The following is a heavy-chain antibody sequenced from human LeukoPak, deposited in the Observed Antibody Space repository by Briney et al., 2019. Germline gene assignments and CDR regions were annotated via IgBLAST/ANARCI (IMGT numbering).Heavy chain of an antibody. Sequence: SGTLSLTCAVSGDSISSSHWWTWVRQPPGKGLEWIGEIYHRGTTNYNLSLKSRVTISVDRSKNQFSLRLTSVTAADTAVYYCHGRIAAAGSEGFDYWGQGTLVTVSS. CDR2: IYHRGTT. CDR3: HGRIAAAGSEGFDY. CDR1: GDSISSSHW. V-gene: IGHV4-4*02. D-gene: IGHD6-13*01. J-gene: IGHJ4*02.